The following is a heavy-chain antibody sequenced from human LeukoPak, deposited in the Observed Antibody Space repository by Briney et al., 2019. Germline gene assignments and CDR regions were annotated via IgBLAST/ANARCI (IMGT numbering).Heavy chain of an antibody. J-gene: IGHJ6*02. CDR1: GASVTSGSFC. Sequence: SQTLSLTCAVSGASVTSGSFCWAWIRQAGKGLEWIGRIHPSGSTHYNPSLSSRLTISLDISNNQFSLKLSSVTAADTAVYYCAREYSSSGLYNFGMDVWGLGTTVIVSS. CDR2: IHPSGST. CDR3: AREYSSSGLYNFGMDV. V-gene: IGHV4-61*02. D-gene: IGHD2-2*01.